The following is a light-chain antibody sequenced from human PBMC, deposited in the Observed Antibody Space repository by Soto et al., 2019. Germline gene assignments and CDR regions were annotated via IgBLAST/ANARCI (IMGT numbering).Light chain of an antibody. J-gene: IGKJ4*01. CDR3: QQYFSTPPLT. CDR2: WAS. Sequence: DIVMTQSPDSLAVSLGERATINCKSSQSVLYSSNNKNYLAWYQQKPGQPPKLLIYWASSREPGVPDRFSGSESGTDFTLTISSLQAEDVAVYYCQQYFSTPPLTFGGGTKVDIK. V-gene: IGKV4-1*01. CDR1: QSVLYSSNNKNY.